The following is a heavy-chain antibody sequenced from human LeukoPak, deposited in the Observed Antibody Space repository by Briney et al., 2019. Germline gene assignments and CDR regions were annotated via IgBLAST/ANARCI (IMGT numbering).Heavy chain of an antibody. Sequence: SETLSLTCTVSGGSISSSSYYWGWIRQPPGKGLEWIGYIYHSGSTYYNPSLKSRVTISVDRSKNQFSLRLNSVTAADTAVYYCARTLDSSGYYFDSWGQGTLVTGSS. CDR2: IYHSGST. J-gene: IGHJ4*02. V-gene: IGHV4-39*07. CDR1: GGSISSSSYY. D-gene: IGHD3-22*01. CDR3: ARTLDSSGYYFDS.